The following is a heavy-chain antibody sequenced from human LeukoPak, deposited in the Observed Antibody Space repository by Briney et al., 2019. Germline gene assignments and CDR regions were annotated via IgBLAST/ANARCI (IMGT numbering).Heavy chain of an antibody. Sequence: GGSLRLSCAASGFTFSSYAMSWVRQAPGKGLEWISAISGSGGSTYYADSVKGRFTISRDNSKNTLYLQMNSLRAEDTAVYYCAKHGSYYYGSGSYLDADAFDIWGQGTMVTVSS. J-gene: IGHJ3*02. CDR2: ISGSGGST. CDR1: GFTFSSYA. CDR3: AKHGSYYYGSGSYLDADAFDI. D-gene: IGHD3-10*01. V-gene: IGHV3-23*01.